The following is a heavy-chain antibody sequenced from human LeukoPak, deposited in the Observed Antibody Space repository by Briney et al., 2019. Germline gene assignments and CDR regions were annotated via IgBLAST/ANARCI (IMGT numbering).Heavy chain of an antibody. CDR3: ARRERWLSEPFDY. V-gene: IGHV1-2*02. CDR2: INPNSGGT. J-gene: IGHJ4*02. Sequence: ASVKVSCKASGYTFTGYYMHWVRQAPGQGLEWMGWINPNSGGTNYAQKFQGRVTMTRDTSISTAYMELSRLRSDDTAVYYCARRERWLSEPFDYCGQGTLVTVSS. CDR1: GYTFTGYY. D-gene: IGHD5-24*01.